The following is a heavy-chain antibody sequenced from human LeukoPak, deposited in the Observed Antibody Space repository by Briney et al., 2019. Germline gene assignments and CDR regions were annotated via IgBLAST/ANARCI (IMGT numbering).Heavy chain of an antibody. CDR2: IRGSGDSTNYA. V-gene: IGHV3-23*01. CDR1: GFTFSTYA. Sequence: GGSLRLSCAASGFTFSTYAMSWVRQAPGKGLEWVSAIRGSGDSTNYADSADSVKGRFTISRDNSKNMLYLQMNSLRAEDTAVYYCARDLYPRRGNFDYWGQGTLVSVSS. J-gene: IGHJ4*02. CDR3: ARDLYPRRGNFDY. D-gene: IGHD2-2*01.